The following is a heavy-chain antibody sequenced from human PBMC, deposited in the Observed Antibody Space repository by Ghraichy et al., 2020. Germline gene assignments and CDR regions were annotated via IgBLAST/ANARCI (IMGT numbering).Heavy chain of an antibody. CDR3: ARAPIAVAGPPPYYYYYYMDV. CDR2: IIPIFGTA. Sequence: SVKVSCKASGGTFSSYAISWVRQAPEQGLEWMGGIIPIFGTANYAQKFQGRVTITADESTSTAYMELSSLGSEDTAVYYFARAPIAVAGPPPYYYYYYMDVWGKGTTVTVSS. CDR1: GGTFSSYA. J-gene: IGHJ6*03. D-gene: IGHD6-19*01. V-gene: IGHV1-69*13.